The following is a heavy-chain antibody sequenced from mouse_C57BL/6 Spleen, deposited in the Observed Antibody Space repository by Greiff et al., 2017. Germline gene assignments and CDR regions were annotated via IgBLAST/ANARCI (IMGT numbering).Heavy chain of an antibody. J-gene: IGHJ2*01. CDR2: IYPGSGST. CDR1: GYTFTSYW. V-gene: IGHV1-55*01. CDR3: ARVYCYGSSDDY. D-gene: IGHD1-1*01. Sequence: VQLQQPGAELVKPGASVKMSCKASGYTFTSYWITWVKQRPGQGLEWIGDIYPGSGSTNYNEKFKSKATLTVDTSSSTAYMQLSSLTSEDSAVYYCARVYCYGSSDDYWGQGTTLTVAS.